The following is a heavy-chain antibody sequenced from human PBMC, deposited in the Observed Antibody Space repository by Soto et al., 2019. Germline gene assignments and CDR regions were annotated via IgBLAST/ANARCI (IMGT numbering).Heavy chain of an antibody. J-gene: IGHJ4*02. CDR3: ARDLPKSGSYYWLGIDY. CDR2: IWYDGSNK. D-gene: IGHD1-26*01. CDR1: GFTFSSYG. Sequence: QVQLVESGGGVVQPGRSLRLSCAASGFTFSSYGMHWVRQAPGKGLEWVAVIWYDGSNKYYADSVKGRFTISRDNSKNTLYLQMNSLRAEDTAVYYCARDLPKSGSYYWLGIDYWGQGTLVTVSS. V-gene: IGHV3-33*01.